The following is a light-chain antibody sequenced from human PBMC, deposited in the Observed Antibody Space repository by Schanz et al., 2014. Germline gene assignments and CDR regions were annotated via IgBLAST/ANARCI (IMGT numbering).Light chain of an antibody. CDR2: DAS. Sequence: DIQMTQSPSTLSASVGDRVTITCRASQSINNWLAWYQQKPGKAPKLLIYDASSLESGVPSRFSGSGSGTQFTLTISSLQPDDFATYSCQHSNGFPWTFGQGTKVEIK. J-gene: IGKJ1*01. CDR3: QHSNGFPWT. V-gene: IGKV1-5*01. CDR1: QSINNW.